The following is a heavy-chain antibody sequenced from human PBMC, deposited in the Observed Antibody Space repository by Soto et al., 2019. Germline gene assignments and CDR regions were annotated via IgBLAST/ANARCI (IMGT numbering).Heavy chain of an antibody. CDR1: GFSFRNCG. CDR3: AQAGLRHFDWLPYYYMDV. J-gene: IGHJ6*03. Sequence: QVQLVESGGGVVQPGRSLRLSCAASGFSFRNCGMHWVRQAPGKGLEWVAIISYDGTNRFYADSVKGRFTISRDNSKNTLNLQMNRLRAEDTAVYYCAQAGLRHFDWLPYYYMDVWGKGTTVTVSS. V-gene: IGHV3-30*03. CDR2: ISYDGTNR. D-gene: IGHD3-9*01.